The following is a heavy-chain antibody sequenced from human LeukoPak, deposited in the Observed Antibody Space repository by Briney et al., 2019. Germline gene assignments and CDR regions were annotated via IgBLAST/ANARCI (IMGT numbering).Heavy chain of an antibody. V-gene: IGHV4-34*01. CDR3: ARGGPRGSYLRYFGY. J-gene: IGHJ4*02. CDR2: INHSGST. D-gene: IGHD3-16*02. CDR1: GGSFSGYY. Sequence: SETLSLTCAVYGGSFSGYYWSWIRQPPGKGLEWIGEINHSGSTNYNPSLKSRVTISVDTSKNQFSLKLSSVTAADTAVYYCARGGPRGSYLRYFGYWGQGTLVTVSS.